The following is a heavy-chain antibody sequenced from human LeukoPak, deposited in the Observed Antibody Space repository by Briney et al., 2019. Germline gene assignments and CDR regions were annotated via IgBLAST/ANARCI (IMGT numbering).Heavy chain of an antibody. CDR1: GFTFSSYG. V-gene: IGHV3-23*01. J-gene: IGHJ4*02. D-gene: IGHD6-19*01. CDR3: ARQWLVKG. CDR2: ISGSGGST. Sequence: QPGGTLRLSCAASGFTFSSYGMSWVRQTPGKGLEWVSAISGSGGSTYYADSVKGRFTISRDNSKNTLYLQMDSLRVEDTAVYYCARQWLVKGWGQGTLVTVSS.